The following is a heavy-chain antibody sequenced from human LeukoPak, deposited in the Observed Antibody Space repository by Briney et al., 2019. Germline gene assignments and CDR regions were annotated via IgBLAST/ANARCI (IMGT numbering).Heavy chain of an antibody. CDR3: ANRRGVATIKPLDY. D-gene: IGHD3-10*01. CDR2: ISGSGGST. Sequence: GGSLRLSCAASGFTFSSYAMSWVRQAPGKGLDWVSPISGSGGSTYYADSVKGRFTISRDNSKHTLYLQMNSLRAEDTAVYYCANRRGVATIKPLDYWGQGTLVTVSS. J-gene: IGHJ4*02. V-gene: IGHV3-23*01. CDR1: GFTFSSYA.